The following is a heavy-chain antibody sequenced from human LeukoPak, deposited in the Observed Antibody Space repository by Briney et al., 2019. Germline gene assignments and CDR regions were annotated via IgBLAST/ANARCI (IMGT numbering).Heavy chain of an antibody. J-gene: IGHJ4*02. D-gene: IGHD3-3*01. CDR1: GGTFSSYA. V-gene: IGHV1-69*04. CDR2: IIPIFGIA. CDR3: AVDFWRSQGFDY. Sequence: SVKVTCKASGGTFSSYAISWVRQAPGQGLEWMGRIIPIFGIANYAQKFQGRVTITADKSTSTAYMELSSLRSEDTAVYYCAVDFWRSQGFDYWGQGTLVTVSS.